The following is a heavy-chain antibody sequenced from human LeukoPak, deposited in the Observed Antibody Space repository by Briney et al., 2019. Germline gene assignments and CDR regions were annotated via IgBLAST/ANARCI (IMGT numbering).Heavy chain of an antibody. J-gene: IGHJ4*02. CDR3: AKGGAHGS. V-gene: IGHV3-7*01. CDR1: GFIFNSNW. Sequence: PGGSLRLSCAASGFIFNSNWMSWVRQAPGRGLEWVANIKEDGSVKNYVDSVKGRFTISRDNAKDSLYLQMNSLRAEDTAVYYCAKGGAHGSWGQGILVTVSS. CDR2: IKEDGSVK. D-gene: IGHD1-26*01.